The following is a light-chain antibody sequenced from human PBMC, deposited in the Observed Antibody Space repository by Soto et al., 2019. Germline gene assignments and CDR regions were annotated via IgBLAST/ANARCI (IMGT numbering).Light chain of an antibody. V-gene: IGKV3-15*01. CDR1: QSVSSN. CDR2: GAS. CDR3: QQYGSPPFT. Sequence: EIVMTQSPATLSVSPGERATLSCRASQSVSSNLAWYQQKPGQAPRLLIYGASTRATGIPARFSGSGSGTEFTLTISSLQSEDFAVYYCQQYGSPPFTFGGGTKVDIK. J-gene: IGKJ4*01.